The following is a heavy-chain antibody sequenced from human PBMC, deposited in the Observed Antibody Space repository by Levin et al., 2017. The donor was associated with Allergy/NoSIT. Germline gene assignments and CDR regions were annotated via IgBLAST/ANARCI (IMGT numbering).Heavy chain of an antibody. J-gene: IGHJ4*02. CDR2: ISYDGSNK. CDR1: GFTFSSYA. V-gene: IGHV3-30-3*01. D-gene: IGHD5-18*01. CDR3: ARDLGPAMVIEYYFDY. Sequence: LSLTCAASGFTFSSYAMHWVRQAPGKGLEWVAVISYDGSNKYYADSVKGRFTISRDNSKNTLYLQMNSLRAEDTAVYYCARDLGPAMVIEYYFDYWGQGTLVTVSS.